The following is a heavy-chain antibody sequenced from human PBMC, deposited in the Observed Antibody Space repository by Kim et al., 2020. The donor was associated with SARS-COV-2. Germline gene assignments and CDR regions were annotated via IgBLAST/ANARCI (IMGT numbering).Heavy chain of an antibody. CDR3: ARSEGRSNYKYYYGMDV. V-gene: IGHV3-30*04. CDR1: GFTFSSYA. J-gene: IGHJ6*02. D-gene: IGHD4-4*01. CDR2: ISYDGSNK. Sequence: GGSLRLFCAASGFTFSSYAMHWVRQAPGKGLEWVAVISYDGSNKYYADSVKGRFTISRDNSKNTLYLQMNSLRAEDTAVYYCARSEGRSNYKYYYGMDVWGQGTTVTVSS.